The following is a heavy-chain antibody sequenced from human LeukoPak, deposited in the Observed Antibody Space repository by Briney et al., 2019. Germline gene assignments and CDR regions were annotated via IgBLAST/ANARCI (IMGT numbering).Heavy chain of an antibody. V-gene: IGHV4-34*01. D-gene: IGHD1-7*01. Sequence: SETLSLTCAVYGGSFSGYYWGWIRQPPGKGLEWIGSIYYSGSTYYNPSLKSRVTISVDTSKNQFSLKLSSVTAADTALYYCARGVTNYNWFDPWGQGTLVTVSS. CDR2: IYYSGST. CDR3: ARGVTNYNWFDP. J-gene: IGHJ5*02. CDR1: GGSFSGYY.